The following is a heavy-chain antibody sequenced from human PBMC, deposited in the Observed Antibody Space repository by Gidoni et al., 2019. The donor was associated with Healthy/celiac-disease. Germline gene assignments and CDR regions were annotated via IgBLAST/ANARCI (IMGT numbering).Heavy chain of an antibody. CDR1: GGTFSSYA. CDR2: SIPIFGTA. Sequence: QVQLVQSGAEVKKPGSSVKVSCTASGGTFSSYAISWVRQAPGQGLEWMGGSIPIFGTANYAQKFQGRVTITADESTSTAYMELSSLRSEDTAVYYCASAGGGYCSSTSCYTADYWGQGTLVTVSS. CDR3: ASAGGGYCSSTSCYTADY. V-gene: IGHV1-69*01. D-gene: IGHD2-2*02. J-gene: IGHJ4*02.